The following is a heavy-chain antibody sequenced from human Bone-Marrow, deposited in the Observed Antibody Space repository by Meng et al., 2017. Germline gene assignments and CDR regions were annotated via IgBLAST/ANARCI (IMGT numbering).Heavy chain of an antibody. V-gene: IGHV1-69*05. Sequence: VKVSCKASGGTFSSYAISWVRQAPGQGLEWMGGIIPIFGTANYAQKFQGRVTITTDESTSTAYMELSSLRSEDTAVYYCARDRSFDSSSWFLDYWGQGTLVTVSS. J-gene: IGHJ4*02. CDR1: GGTFSSYA. CDR3: ARDRSFDSSSWFLDY. CDR2: IIPIFGTA. D-gene: IGHD6-13*01.